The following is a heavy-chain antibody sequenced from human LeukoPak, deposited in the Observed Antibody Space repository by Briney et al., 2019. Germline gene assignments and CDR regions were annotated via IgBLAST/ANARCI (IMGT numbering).Heavy chain of an antibody. J-gene: IGHJ6*03. CDR3: ARVLGYYYYYYMEV. D-gene: IGHD2-8*02. V-gene: IGHV1-8*01. CDR1: GYTFTSYD. CDR2: MNPNSGNT. Sequence: GASVKVSCKASGYTFTSYDINWVRQATGQGLEWMGWMNPNSGNTGYAQKFQGRVTMTRNTSISTAYMELSSLRSEDTAVYYCARVLGYYYYYYMEVWGKGTTVTVSS.